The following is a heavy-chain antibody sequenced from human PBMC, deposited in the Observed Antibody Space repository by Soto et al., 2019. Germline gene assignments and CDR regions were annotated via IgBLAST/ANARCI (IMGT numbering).Heavy chain of an antibody. CDR1: GFTFSSSW. J-gene: IGHJ4*02. CDR3: ARGPSGWFGYDY. CDR2: INSGASTT. V-gene: IGHV3-74*01. Sequence: GGSLRLSCAASGFTFSSSWMHWVRQAPGKGLVWVSRINSGASTTNYADSVKGRFTISRDNAKNTLYLQMDSLTAEDTAVYYCARGPSGWFGYDYWGQGTLVTSPQ. D-gene: IGHD6-19*01.